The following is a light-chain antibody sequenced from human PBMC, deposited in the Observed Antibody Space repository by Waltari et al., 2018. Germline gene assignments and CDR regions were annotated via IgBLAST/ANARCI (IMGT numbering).Light chain of an antibody. Sequence: QTVVTQEPSFSVSPGGTVTLTCGLSSGSVSTSYYPRWYPQAPGQAPLTLIYSTSPTYSGVPDRFSGSIRGNKAALTITGAQADDETDYYCVLYMGRGSWVFGGGTKLTVL. CDR3: VLYMGRGSWV. CDR1: SGSVSTSYY. V-gene: IGLV8-61*01. J-gene: IGLJ3*02. CDR2: STS.